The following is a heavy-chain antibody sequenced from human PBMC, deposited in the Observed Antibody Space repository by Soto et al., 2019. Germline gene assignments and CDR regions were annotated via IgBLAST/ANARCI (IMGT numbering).Heavy chain of an antibody. J-gene: IGHJ4*02. CDR1: GFTFSSYA. V-gene: IGHV3-23*01. CDR2: ISGSGGST. CDR3: AKDEYCSGGSCYSGGSCDY. Sequence: EVQLLESGGGLVQPGGSLRLSCAASGFTFSSYAMSWVRQAPGKGLEWVSAISGSGGSTYYADSVKGRFTISRDNSKNTLYLQMNSLRAEDTAVYYCAKDEYCSGGSCYSGGSCDYWGQGTLVTVSS. D-gene: IGHD2-15*01.